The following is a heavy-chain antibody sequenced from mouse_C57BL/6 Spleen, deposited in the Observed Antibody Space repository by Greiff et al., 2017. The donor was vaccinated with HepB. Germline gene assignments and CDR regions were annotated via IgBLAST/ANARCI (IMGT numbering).Heavy chain of an antibody. CDR1: GFTFSDYY. CDR2: ISNGGGRT. J-gene: IGHJ4*01. D-gene: IGHD2-4*01. V-gene: IGHV5-12*01. Sequence: EVKLMESGGGLVQPGGSLKLSCAASGFTFSDYYMYWVRQTPEKRLEWVAYISNGGGRTYYPDTVKGRFTISRDNAKNTLYLQMSRLKSEDTAMYYCAREDYDYHYAMDYWGQGTSVTVSS. CDR3: AREDYDYHYAMDY.